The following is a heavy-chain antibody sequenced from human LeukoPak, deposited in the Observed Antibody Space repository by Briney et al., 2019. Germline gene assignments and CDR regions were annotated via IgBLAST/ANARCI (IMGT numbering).Heavy chain of an antibody. CDR1: GFTFSSYS. CDR3: ARGSSTHHYFQH. CDR2: ISSSSSYI. D-gene: IGHD2-2*01. J-gene: IGHJ1*01. V-gene: IGHV3-21*01. Sequence: GGSLRLSCAASGFTFSSYSMNWVRQAPGKGLEWVSSISSSSSYIYYADSVKGRFTISRDNAKNSLYLQMNSLRAEDTAVYYCARGSSTHHYFQHWGQGTLVTVSS.